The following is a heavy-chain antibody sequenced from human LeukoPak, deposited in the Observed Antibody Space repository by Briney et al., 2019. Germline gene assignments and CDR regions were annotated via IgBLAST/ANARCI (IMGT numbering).Heavy chain of an antibody. Sequence: SETLSLTCTISGGSVSGYYWSWIRQSPGKGLEWIGYIYHTGSTSYSPSLKSRVTISADTSQNQFSLKLSSVTTADTAVYYCASRKLGNDYWGQGTLVTVSS. CDR2: IYHTGST. CDR3: ASRKLGNDY. J-gene: IGHJ4*02. CDR1: GGSVSGYY. V-gene: IGHV4-59*02. D-gene: IGHD7-27*01.